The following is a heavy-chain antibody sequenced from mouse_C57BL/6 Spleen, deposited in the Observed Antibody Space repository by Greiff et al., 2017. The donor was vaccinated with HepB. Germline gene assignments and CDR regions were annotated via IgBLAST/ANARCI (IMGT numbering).Heavy chain of an antibody. CDR1: GYTSTSYW. J-gene: IGHJ2*01. V-gene: IGHV1-53*01. CDR3: ARGITTVVYFDY. D-gene: IGHD1-1*01. Sequence: QVQLQQPGTELVKPGASVKLSCKASGYTSTSYWMHWVKQRPGQGLEWIGNINPSNGGTNYNEKFKSKATLTVDKSSSTAYMQLSSLTSEDSAVYYCARGITTVVYFDYWGQGTTLTVSS. CDR2: INPSNGGT.